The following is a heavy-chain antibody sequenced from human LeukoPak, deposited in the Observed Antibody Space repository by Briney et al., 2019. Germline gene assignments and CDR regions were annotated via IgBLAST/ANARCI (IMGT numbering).Heavy chain of an antibody. CDR2: IYSDGSSA. CDR1: GFTFNSYW. V-gene: IGHV3-74*01. CDR3: ASDPSYSSGWYDY. Sequence: QPGGSLRLSCAASGFTFNSYWMHWVRQAPGKGLAWVSRIYSDGSSANYADSVKGRFTISRDNAKNTLYLQMNSLRAEDTAVYYCASDPSYSSGWYDYWGQGTLVTVSS. D-gene: IGHD6-19*01. J-gene: IGHJ4*02.